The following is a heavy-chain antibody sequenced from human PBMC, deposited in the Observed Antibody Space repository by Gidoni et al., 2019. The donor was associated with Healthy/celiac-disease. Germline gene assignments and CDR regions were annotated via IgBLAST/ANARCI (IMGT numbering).Heavy chain of an antibody. CDR2: IYYSGST. Sequence: QLQLQASGPGLVKPSETLSPTCTVSGGSISSSSYYWGWIRQPPGKGLEWIGSIYYSGSTYYNPSLKSRVTISVDTSKNQFSLKLSSVTAADTAVYYCARLTVSAAGPIWGQGTLVTVSS. J-gene: IGHJ4*02. CDR3: ARLTVSAAGPI. D-gene: IGHD6-13*01. CDR1: GGSISSSSYY. V-gene: IGHV4-39*01.